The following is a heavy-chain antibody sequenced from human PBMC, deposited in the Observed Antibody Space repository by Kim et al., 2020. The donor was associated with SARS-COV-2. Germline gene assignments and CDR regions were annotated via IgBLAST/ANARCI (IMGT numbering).Heavy chain of an antibody. CDR3: ANHQVGGGMDV. V-gene: IGHV1-69*01. J-gene: IGHJ6*02. D-gene: IGHD3-16*01. Sequence: ANYAQKVQGRVTITADESTSTAYMELSSLRSEDTAVYYCANHQVGGGMDVWGQGTTVTVSS. CDR2: A.